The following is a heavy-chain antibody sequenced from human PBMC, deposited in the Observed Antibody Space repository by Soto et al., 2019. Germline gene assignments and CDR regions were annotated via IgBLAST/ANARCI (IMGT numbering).Heavy chain of an antibody. J-gene: IGHJ5*02. D-gene: IGHD1-7*01. V-gene: IGHV1-2*02. Sequence: ASVKVSCKASGYNFIGYYIHWVRQAPGQGLEWMGWINPNGGDTTYAQNFQGRVTMTRDTSINTAYLELNRLKSDDTAVYYCARDPIWTYTWNYARLNYLDPWGQGTLVTVSS. CDR2: INPNGGDT. CDR1: GYNFIGYY. CDR3: ARDPIWTYTWNYARLNYLDP.